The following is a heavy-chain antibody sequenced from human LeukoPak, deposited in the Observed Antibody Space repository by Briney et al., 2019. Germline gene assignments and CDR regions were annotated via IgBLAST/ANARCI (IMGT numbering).Heavy chain of an antibody. V-gene: IGHV4-34*01. CDR2: INHSGGT. D-gene: IGHD1-26*01. CDR1: GGSFSGYY. CDR3: ARGLTGSYR. Sequence: SETLSLTCAVYGGSFSGYYWSWIRQPPGKGLEWIGEINHSGGTNYNPSLKSRVTISVDTSKNQFSLKLSSVTAADTAVYYCARGLTGSYRWGQGTLVIVSS. J-gene: IGHJ4*02.